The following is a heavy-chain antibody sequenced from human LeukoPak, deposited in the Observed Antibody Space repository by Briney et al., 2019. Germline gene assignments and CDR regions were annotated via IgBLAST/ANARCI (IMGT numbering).Heavy chain of an antibody. CDR3: ARAYLVDSSGYYPLDY. Sequence: ASVKVSCKASGGTFSSYAISWVRQAPGQGLEWMGRIIPILGIANYAQKFQGRVTITADKSTSTAYMELSSLRSEDTAVYYFARAYLVDSSGYYPLDYWGQGTLVTVSS. J-gene: IGHJ4*02. V-gene: IGHV1-69*04. D-gene: IGHD3-22*01. CDR1: GGTFSSYA. CDR2: IIPILGIA.